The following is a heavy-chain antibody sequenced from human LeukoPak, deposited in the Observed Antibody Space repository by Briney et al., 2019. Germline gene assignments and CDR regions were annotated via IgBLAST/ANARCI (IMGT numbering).Heavy chain of an antibody. V-gene: IGHV4-34*01. CDR1: GGSFSGYY. J-gene: IGHJ5*02. CDR2: INHSGST. Sequence: PSETLSLTCAVYGGSFSGYYWSWIRQPPGKGLEWIGEINHSGSTNYNPSLKSRVTISVDTSKNQFSLKLSSVTAADTAVYYCAISTNHGANSFRWFDPWGRGTLVTVSS. CDR3: AISTNHGANSFRWFDP. D-gene: IGHD4-23*01.